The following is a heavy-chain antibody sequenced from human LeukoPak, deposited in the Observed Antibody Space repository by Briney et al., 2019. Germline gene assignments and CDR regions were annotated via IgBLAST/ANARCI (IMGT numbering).Heavy chain of an antibody. CDR3: AIGGFYDSSGYYGY. Sequence: ASGKVSCKASGYTFTSYEIKWGRQAAGQGGEGMGRMKPNIGNTGYAQKFHGRVTMTTNSSISTAYMELSSLRSEDTAVYYCAIGGFYDSSGYYGYWGQGTLVTVSS. D-gene: IGHD3-22*01. V-gene: IGHV1-8*01. J-gene: IGHJ4*02. CDR1: GYTFTSYE. CDR2: MKPNIGNT.